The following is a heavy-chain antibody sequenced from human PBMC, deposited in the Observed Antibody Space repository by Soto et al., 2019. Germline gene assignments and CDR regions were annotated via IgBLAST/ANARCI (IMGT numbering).Heavy chain of an antibody. V-gene: IGHV1-2*04. J-gene: IGHJ4*02. CDR1: GNTFTDYK. CDR3: TTWVDYGDYEGFDF. Sequence: ASVKVSCKTSGNTFTDYKLHWVRQAPGQGLEWMGWVDPNGGGTNSAQKFQGSVNMTRDTSITTVYLELSRLKTNDTATYFCTTWVDYGDYEGFDFWGQGTLVTVSS. D-gene: IGHD4-17*01. CDR2: VDPNGGGT.